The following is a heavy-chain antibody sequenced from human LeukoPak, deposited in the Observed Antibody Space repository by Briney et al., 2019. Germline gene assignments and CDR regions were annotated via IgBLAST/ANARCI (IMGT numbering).Heavy chain of an antibody. J-gene: IGHJ6*02. Sequence: GASVKVSCKASGYTFTGYYMHWVRQAPGQGLEWMGWINPNSGGTNYAQKFQGRVTMTRDTSISTAYMELRSLRSDDTAVYYCARDNGYCSSTSCYSEDGMDVWGQGTTVTVSS. CDR2: INPNSGGT. CDR3: ARDNGYCSSTSCYSEDGMDV. V-gene: IGHV1-2*02. D-gene: IGHD2-2*01. CDR1: GYTFTGYY.